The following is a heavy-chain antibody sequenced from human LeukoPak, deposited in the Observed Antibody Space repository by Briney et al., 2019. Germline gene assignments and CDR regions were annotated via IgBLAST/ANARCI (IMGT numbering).Heavy chain of an antibody. V-gene: IGHV3-21*01. J-gene: IGHJ4*02. CDR2: ISSSCSYI. D-gene: IGHD6-19*01. Sequence: KPGGSLRLSCAASGFTFSSYSMNWVRQAPGKGLEWVSSISSSCSYIYYADSVKGRFTISRDSAKNSLYLQMNSLRAEDTAVYYCARDLAVAGTVGFDYWGQGTLVTVSS. CDR1: GFTFSSYS. CDR3: ARDLAVAGTVGFDY.